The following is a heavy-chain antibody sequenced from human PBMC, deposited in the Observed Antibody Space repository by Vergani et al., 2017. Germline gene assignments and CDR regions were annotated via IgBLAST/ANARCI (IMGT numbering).Heavy chain of an antibody. CDR3: ARSRPYCTSGSCPAI. J-gene: IGHJ4*02. CDR2: IYHSGST. Sequence: QVQLQESGPGLVKPSETLSLTCAVSGDSISSGYYWGWIRQPPGKGLEWIGSIYHSGSTYYNPSLKSRVTISVDTSKNQFSRKQSSVTAADTAVYYCARSRPYCTSGSCPAIGGQGTVVTVSS. D-gene: IGHD2-15*01. CDR1: GDSISSGYY. V-gene: IGHV4-38-2*01.